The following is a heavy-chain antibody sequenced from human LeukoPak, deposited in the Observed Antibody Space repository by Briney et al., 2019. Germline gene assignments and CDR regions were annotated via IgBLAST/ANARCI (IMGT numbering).Heavy chain of an antibody. Sequence: SETLSLTCTVSGDSIDNFYWNWIRQPAGKRPEWIGRIYASGSTHYNPSLKSRVTMSIDTSKTQFSLKLTSVTAADTAVYYCARGPFRSSFDSWGQGTLVTVSS. CDR2: IYASGST. J-gene: IGHJ4*02. CDR1: GDSIDNFY. CDR3: ARGPFRSSFDS. D-gene: IGHD1-26*01. V-gene: IGHV4-4*07.